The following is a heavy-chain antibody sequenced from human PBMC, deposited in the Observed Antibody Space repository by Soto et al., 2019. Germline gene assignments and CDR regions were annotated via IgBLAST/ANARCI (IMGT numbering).Heavy chain of an antibody. CDR3: ARLDSGFGAPMDV. CDR2: IDYSVTT. J-gene: IGHJ6*02. D-gene: IGHD3-10*01. Sequence: QLQLQESGPGLVKPSETLSLTCTVSGGSVSSGTYYWGWIRQPPGKGLEWIGSIDYSVTTYYNPSLKSRVTISVDTSKNQFSLKLTSVTAADTAVYYCARLDSGFGAPMDVWGQGTTVTVSS. CDR1: GGSVSSGTYY. V-gene: IGHV4-39*01.